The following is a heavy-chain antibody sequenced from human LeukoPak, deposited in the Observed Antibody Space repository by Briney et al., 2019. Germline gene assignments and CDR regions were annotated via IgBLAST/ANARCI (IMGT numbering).Heavy chain of an antibody. D-gene: IGHD1-26*01. J-gene: IGHJ4*02. CDR3: ARDRVGPEGSFDY. Sequence: SETLSLTCAVYGGSFSGYYWSWIRQPPGKGLEWIGEINHSGSTNYNPSLKSRVTISVDTSKNQFSLKLSSVTAADTAVYYCARDRVGPEGSFDYWGQGTLVTVSS. CDR2: INHSGST. CDR1: GGSFSGYY. V-gene: IGHV4-34*01.